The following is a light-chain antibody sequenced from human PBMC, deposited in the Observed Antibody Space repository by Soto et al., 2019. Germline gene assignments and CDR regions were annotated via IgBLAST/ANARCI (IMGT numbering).Light chain of an antibody. V-gene: IGKV4-1*01. CDR2: WAS. J-gene: IGKJ5*01. Sequence: DIVMTQSPDSLAVSLGERATINCKSSQSVLYSSNNKNYLAWYQQKPGQPPKLLIYWASTRESGVPDRFSGSGYGTDFTLTISSLQAEDVAVYYCQQYYSTPPITFGQGTRLEI. CDR1: QSVLYSSNNKNY. CDR3: QQYYSTPPIT.